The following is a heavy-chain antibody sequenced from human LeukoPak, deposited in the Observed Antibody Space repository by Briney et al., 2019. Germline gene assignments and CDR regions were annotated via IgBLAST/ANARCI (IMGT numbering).Heavy chain of an antibody. V-gene: IGHV3-73*01. D-gene: IGHD3-16*02. CDR3: ARGAQFGGVIARAFDY. Sequence: GGSLRLSCAASGFKFSSSALHWVRQGSGKGLEWVGHIRSTVNNYATAYAASVKGRFTISRDDSKNTAYLQMDSLKTEDTAVYYCARGAQFGGVIARAFDYWGQGTLVTVSS. J-gene: IGHJ4*02. CDR2: IRSTVNNYAT. CDR1: GFKFSSSA.